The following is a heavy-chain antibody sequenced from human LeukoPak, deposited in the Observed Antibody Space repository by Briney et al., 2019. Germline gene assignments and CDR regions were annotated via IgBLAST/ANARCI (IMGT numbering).Heavy chain of an antibody. CDR2: INTDGSVS. J-gene: IGHJ5*02. CDR1: GFTFSSYW. D-gene: IGHD3-10*01. Sequence: GGSLSLSCPPSGFTFSSYWMYWVRQAPGKGLAWVARINTDGSVSAYPDSVEGRFTISRDNAKNTLLLQMNSLRAEDTAVYYCGRVNGDAAWVDPWGQGTLVTVSS. V-gene: IGHV3-74*01. CDR3: GRVNGDAAWVDP.